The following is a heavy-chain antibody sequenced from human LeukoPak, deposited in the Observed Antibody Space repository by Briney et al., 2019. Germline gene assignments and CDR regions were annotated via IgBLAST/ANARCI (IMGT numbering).Heavy chain of an antibody. CDR2: VSYDGGNK. CDR1: GFTFSTYA. Sequence: PGGSLRLSCADSGFTFSTYAMHWVRQAPGKGLEWVGLVSYDGGNKVYADSVKGRCTISRDNSRNRLYLEMNSLRAEDTAVYYCARGTYGSEDKFDFWGQGTLVTVSS. D-gene: IGHD3-10*01. V-gene: IGHV3-30*04. CDR3: ARGTYGSEDKFDF. J-gene: IGHJ4*02.